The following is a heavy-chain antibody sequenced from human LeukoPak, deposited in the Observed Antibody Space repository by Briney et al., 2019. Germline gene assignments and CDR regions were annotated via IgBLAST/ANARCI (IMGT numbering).Heavy chain of an antibody. Sequence: PSETLSLTCTVSGYSISSGYYWGWIRQPPGKGLEWIGSIYHSGSTYYNPSLKSRVTISVDTSKNQFSLKLSSVTAADTAVYYCARDAAAAGTYYYYYMDVWGKGTTVTVSS. CDR3: ARDAAAAGTYYYYYMDV. CDR1: GYSISSGYY. D-gene: IGHD6-13*01. V-gene: IGHV4-38-2*02. J-gene: IGHJ6*03. CDR2: IYHSGST.